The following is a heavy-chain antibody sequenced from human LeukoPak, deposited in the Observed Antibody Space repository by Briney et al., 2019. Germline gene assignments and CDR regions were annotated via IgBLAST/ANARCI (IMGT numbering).Heavy chain of an antibody. Sequence: GGSLRLSCAASGFPFSDCYMNWIRQAPGKGLEWVSYISSSSSFIYYADSVKGRFTISRDNAKNSLYLQMNSLRPEDTAVYYCARARDAHNWLEDYGGQGTLVTVSS. D-gene: IGHD5-24*01. V-gene: IGHV3-11*01. CDR3: ARARDAHNWLEDY. J-gene: IGHJ4*02. CDR1: GFPFSDCY. CDR2: ISSSSSFI.